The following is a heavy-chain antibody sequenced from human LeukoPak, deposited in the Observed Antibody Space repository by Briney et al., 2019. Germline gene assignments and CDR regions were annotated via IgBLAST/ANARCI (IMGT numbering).Heavy chain of an antibody. V-gene: IGHV3-48*01. CDR3: ATDDYDSRGPDY. CDR2: ISSSGDSI. D-gene: IGHD3-22*01. CDR1: GFTFSSYS. J-gene: IGHJ4*02. Sequence: GGSLRLSCAASGFTFSSYSMNWVRQAPGEGLEWVSYISSSGDSIYYVDSVKGRFTISRDNAGNSLYLQMNSLRAEDTAVYYCATDDYDSRGPDYWGQGTLVTVFS.